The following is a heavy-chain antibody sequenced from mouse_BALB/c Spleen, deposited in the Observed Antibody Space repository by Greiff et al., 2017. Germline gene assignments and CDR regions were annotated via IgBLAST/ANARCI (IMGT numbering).Heavy chain of an antibody. V-gene: IGHV5-6*01. CDR3: ARPIYYDYDDGYYFDY. Sequence: EVQVVESGGDLVKPGGSLKLSCAASGFTFSSYGMSWVRQTPDKRLEWVATISSGGSYTYYPDSVKGRFTISRDNAKNTLYLQMSSLKSEDTAMYYCARPIYYDYDDGYYFDYWGQGTTLTVSS. D-gene: IGHD2-4*01. J-gene: IGHJ2*01. CDR2: ISSGGSYT. CDR1: GFTFSSYG.